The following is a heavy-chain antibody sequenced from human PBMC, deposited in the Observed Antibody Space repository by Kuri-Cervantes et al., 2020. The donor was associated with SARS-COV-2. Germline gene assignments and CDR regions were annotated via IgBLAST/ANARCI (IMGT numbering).Heavy chain of an antibody. CDR3: ARETGDNTMYYFDY. D-gene: IGHD7-27*01. CDR1: GGSISSYY. Sequence: GSLRLSCTVSGGSISSYYWSWIRQPAGKGLEWIGRIYTSGGTNYNPSLKSRVTMSVDTSKNQFSLKLSSVTAADTAVYYCARETGDNTMYYFDYWGQGTLVTVSS. V-gene: IGHV4-4*07. CDR2: IYTSGGT. J-gene: IGHJ4*02.